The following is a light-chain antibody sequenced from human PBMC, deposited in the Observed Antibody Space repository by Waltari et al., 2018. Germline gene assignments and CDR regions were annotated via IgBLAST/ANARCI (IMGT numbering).Light chain of an antibody. J-gene: IGLJ1*01. V-gene: IGLV2-14*03. CDR3: SSYSSNSLYV. Sequence: QSALTQPASVSGSPGQSITISCTGTSSDVGGYDYASWYQQYPGKAPKLVIYDVSNRPSGASNRFSGSKSGNTASLIISGLLAEDEADYYCSSYSSNSLYVFGTGTKVTVL. CDR2: DVS. CDR1: SSDVGGYDY.